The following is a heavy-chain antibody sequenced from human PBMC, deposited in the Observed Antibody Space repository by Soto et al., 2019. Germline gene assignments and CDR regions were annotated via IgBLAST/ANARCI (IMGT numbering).Heavy chain of an antibody. V-gene: IGHV1-69*01. Sequence: QVHLEQSGAEVKKPGSSVKVSCKFSGGTFSSYVIIWVRQAPGQGLEWMGGIIPVSGTANYAQKFHGRVTISADAATNTAYMELSSVRFDDTAVYYCATVDRSVARVGWCDPWGQGTLVTVSS. CDR3: ATVDRSVARVGWCDP. J-gene: IGHJ5*02. CDR1: GGTFSSYV. CDR2: IIPVSGTA. D-gene: IGHD1-26*01.